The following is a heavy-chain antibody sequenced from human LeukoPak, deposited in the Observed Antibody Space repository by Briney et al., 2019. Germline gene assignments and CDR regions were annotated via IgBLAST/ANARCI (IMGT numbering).Heavy chain of an antibody. V-gene: IGHV4-34*01. CDR3: ASVEYQLLWGSGYFDY. CDR1: GGSFSGYY. J-gene: IGHJ4*02. D-gene: IGHD2-2*01. CDR2: INHSGST. Sequence: SETLSLTCAGYGGSFSGYYWSWIRQPPGKGLEGIGEINHSGSTNYNPSLKSRVTISVDTSKNQFSLKLSSVTAADTAVYYCASVEYQLLWGSGYFDYWGQGTLVTVSS.